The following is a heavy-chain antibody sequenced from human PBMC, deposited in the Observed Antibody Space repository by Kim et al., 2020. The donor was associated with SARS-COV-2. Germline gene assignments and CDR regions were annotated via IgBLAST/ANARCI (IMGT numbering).Heavy chain of an antibody. CDR2: INPNSGGT. D-gene: IGHD6-19*01. V-gene: IGHV1-2*06. Sequence: ASVKVSCKASGYTFTGYYMHWVRQAPGQGLEWMRRINPNSGGTNYAQKFQGRVTMTRDTSISTAYMELSRLRSDDTAVYYCASGIVVAGKGYYFDYWGQGTLVTVSS. J-gene: IGHJ4*02. CDR3: ASGIVVAGKGYYFDY. CDR1: GYTFTGYY.